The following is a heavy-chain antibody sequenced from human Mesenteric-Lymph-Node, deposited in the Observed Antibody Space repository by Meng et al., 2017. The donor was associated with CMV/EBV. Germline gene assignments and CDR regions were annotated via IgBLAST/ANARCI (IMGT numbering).Heavy chain of an antibody. J-gene: IGHJ6*02. CDR3: AGANLVALGKFYYGMDV. Sequence: GSLRLSCAVYGGSFSTYYWSWVRQPPGKGQEWIGEINHSGSTNYNPSLKSRVTLSVDTSKNQFFLKLSSVTAADTAVYYCAGANLVALGKFYYGMDVWGQGTTVTVSS. V-gene: IGHV4-34*01. CDR1: GGSFSTYY. CDR2: INHSGST. D-gene: IGHD2-15*01.